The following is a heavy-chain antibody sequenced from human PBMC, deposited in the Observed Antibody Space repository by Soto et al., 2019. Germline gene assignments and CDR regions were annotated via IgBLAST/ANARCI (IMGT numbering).Heavy chain of an antibody. Sequence: SETLSLTCAVSGGSISSSNWWSWVRQPPGKGLEWIGEIYHSGSTNYNPSLKSRVTISIDKSKNQFSLKLSSVTAADTAVYYCARDSYSSGWYVYWGQGTLVTVSS. CDR1: GGSISSSNW. CDR2: IYHSGST. V-gene: IGHV4-4*02. CDR3: ARDSYSSGWYVY. D-gene: IGHD6-19*01. J-gene: IGHJ4*02.